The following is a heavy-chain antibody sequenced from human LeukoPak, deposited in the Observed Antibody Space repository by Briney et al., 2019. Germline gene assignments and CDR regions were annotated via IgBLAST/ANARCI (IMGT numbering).Heavy chain of an antibody. CDR2: ISSSSSYI. Sequence: KPGGSLRLSCAASGFTFSSYSMNWVRQAPGKGLEWVSSISSSSSYIYYAYSVKGRFTISKDNAKNSLYLQMNSLRAEDTAVYYCARGLGYSYGLHDYWGQGTLVTVSS. D-gene: IGHD5-18*01. CDR1: GFTFSSYS. V-gene: IGHV3-21*01. CDR3: ARGLGYSYGLHDY. J-gene: IGHJ4*02.